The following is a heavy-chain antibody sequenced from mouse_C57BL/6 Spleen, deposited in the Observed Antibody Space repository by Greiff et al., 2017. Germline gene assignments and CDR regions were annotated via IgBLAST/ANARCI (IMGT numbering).Heavy chain of an antibody. CDR3: ARSSDYDDSSYNAMDY. CDR1: GYAFSSYW. CDR2: IYPGDGDT. Sequence: LQESGAELVKPGASVKLSCKASGYAFSSYWMNWVKQRPGKGLEWIGQIYPGDGDTNYNGKFKGKATLTADKSSSTAYMQLSSLTSEDSAVYFCARSSDYDDSSYNAMDYWGQGTSVTVSS. D-gene: IGHD1-1*01. J-gene: IGHJ4*01. V-gene: IGHV1-80*01.